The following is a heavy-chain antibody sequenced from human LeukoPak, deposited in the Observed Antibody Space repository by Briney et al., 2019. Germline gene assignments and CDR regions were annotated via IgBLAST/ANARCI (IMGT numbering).Heavy chain of an antibody. J-gene: IGHJ4*02. CDR2: IIPIFGTA. CDR3: ARARGESGPPDY. CDR1: GGTFSSYA. Sequence: SVKVSCKASGGTFSSYAISWVRQAPGQGLEWMGGIIPIFGTANYAQKFQGRVTITADESASTAYMELSSLRSEDTAVYYCARARGESGPPDYWGQGTLVTVSS. V-gene: IGHV1-69*13. D-gene: IGHD5-12*01.